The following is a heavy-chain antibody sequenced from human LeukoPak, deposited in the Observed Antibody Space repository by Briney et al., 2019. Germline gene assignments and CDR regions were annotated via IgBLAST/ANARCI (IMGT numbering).Heavy chain of an antibody. V-gene: IGHV4-34*01. CDR1: GGSFSGYY. D-gene: IGHD2-2*01. CDR3: AREDFRYQLLLNH. Sequence: SETLSLTCAVYGGSFSGYYWSWIRQPPGKGLEWIGEINHSGSTNYNPSLKSRVTISVDTSKNQFSLKLSSVTAADTAVYYCAREDFRYQLLLNHWGQGTLVTVSS. J-gene: IGHJ4*02. CDR2: INHSGST.